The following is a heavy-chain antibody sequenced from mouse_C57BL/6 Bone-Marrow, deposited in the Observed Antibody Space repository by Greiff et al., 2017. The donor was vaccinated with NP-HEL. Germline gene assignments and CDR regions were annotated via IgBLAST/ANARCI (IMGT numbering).Heavy chain of an antibody. J-gene: IGHJ4*01. CDR3: ARPLAYAMDY. V-gene: IGHV1-59*01. CDR1: GYTFTSYW. Sequence: QVQLQQPGAELVRPGTSVKLSCKASGYTFTSYWMHWVKQRPGQGLEWIGVIDPSDSYTNYNQKFKGKATLTVDTSSSTAYMQLSSLTSEDSAVYYCARPLAYAMDYWGQGTSVTVSS. CDR2: IDPSDSYT.